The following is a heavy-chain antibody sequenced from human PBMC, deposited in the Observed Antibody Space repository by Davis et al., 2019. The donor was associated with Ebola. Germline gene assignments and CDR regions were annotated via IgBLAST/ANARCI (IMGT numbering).Heavy chain of an antibody. V-gene: IGHV3-33*01. CDR2: IWYDGSNK. Sequence: SLIIPCAAPGFTYRSYGIHRVLQAPGPGLEWVAVIWYDGSNKYYADSVKGRFTISRDNSKNTRYLQMNSLRAEDTAVYYCARDHYDSSAHNWFDSWGQGTLVTVSS. CDR1: GFTYRSYG. D-gene: IGHD3-22*01. CDR3: ARDHYDSSAHNWFDS. J-gene: IGHJ5*01.